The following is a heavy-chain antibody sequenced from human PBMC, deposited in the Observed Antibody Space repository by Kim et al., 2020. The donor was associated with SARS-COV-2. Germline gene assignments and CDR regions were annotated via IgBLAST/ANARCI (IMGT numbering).Heavy chain of an antibody. CDR1: GYSFTSYW. CDR3: ARHNKVREPETEKRQQLPPSDYYYYGMDI. CDR2: IYPGDSDT. Sequence: GESLKISCKGSGYSFTSYWIGWVRQMPGKGLEWMGIIYPGDSDTRYSPSFQGQVTISADKSISTAYLQWSSLKASDTAMYYCARHNKVREPETEKRQQLPPSDYYYYGMDIWGQGTTVTVSS. J-gene: IGHJ6*02. D-gene: IGHD6-13*01. V-gene: IGHV5-51*01.